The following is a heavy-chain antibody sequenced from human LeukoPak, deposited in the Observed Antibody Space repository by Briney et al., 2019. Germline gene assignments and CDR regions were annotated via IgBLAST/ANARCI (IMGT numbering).Heavy chain of an antibody. Sequence: ASVKVSCKGSGYIFPNYGISWARQAPGQGLEWMGWISDHNGTPNYAQKFEGRVTMTTDTSTSTAYMELTSLTSDDTAVYYCARDSVLGAPYTDHCGHGTLVTVSS. CDR3: ARDSVLGAPYTDH. CDR1: GYIFPNYG. D-gene: IGHD3-3*02. CDR2: ISDHNGTP. V-gene: IGHV1-18*01. J-gene: IGHJ5*02.